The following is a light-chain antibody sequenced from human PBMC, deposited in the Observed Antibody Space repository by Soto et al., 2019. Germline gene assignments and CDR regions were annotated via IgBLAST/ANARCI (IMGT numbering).Light chain of an antibody. V-gene: IGLV8-61*01. CDR2: STN. J-gene: IGLJ3*02. CDR3: VPYMDSGSLV. Sequence: QTVVTQEPSFSVSPGGTVTLTCGLSSGSVTTNYYPSWYQQTPGQAPRTLISSTNTRSSGVPDRFSGSILGNKAALTITGAQADDEADYYCVPYMDSGSLVFGGGTKLTVL. CDR1: SGSVTTNYY.